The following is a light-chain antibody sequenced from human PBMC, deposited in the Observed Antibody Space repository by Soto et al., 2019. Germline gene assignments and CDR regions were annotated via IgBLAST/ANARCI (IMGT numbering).Light chain of an antibody. CDR3: QQYKDWPKT. CDR2: GAS. CDR1: QSVSTN. V-gene: IGKV3-15*01. J-gene: IGKJ1*01. Sequence: EIVMTQSPGTLSLSPGERATLSCRASQSVSTNLAWYQQIPGQAPRLLIYGASTRATGIPARFSGSGSGTEFTLAISSLQSEDFAFYYCQQYKDWPKTFGLGTKV.